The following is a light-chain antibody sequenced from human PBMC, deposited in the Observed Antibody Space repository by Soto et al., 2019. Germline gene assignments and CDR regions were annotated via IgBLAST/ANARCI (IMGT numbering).Light chain of an antibody. CDR2: ASS. CDR3: QQTYICPLT. J-gene: IGKJ5*01. Sequence: EIQMTQSPASLSASAGDRATLSCRASQSVNSHLDWYQQRPGQPPRLLIYASSTVPTGVPPRFSGSGSGTDFTLTISSLQSEDFAIYYCQQTYICPLTFGQGTRLEIK. CDR1: QSVNSH. V-gene: IGKV1-39*01.